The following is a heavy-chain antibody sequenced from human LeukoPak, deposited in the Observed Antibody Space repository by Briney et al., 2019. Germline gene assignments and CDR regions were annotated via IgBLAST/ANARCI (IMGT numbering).Heavy chain of an antibody. J-gene: IGHJ5*02. D-gene: IGHD5-12*01. Sequence: PSETLSLTCTVSGGSISSSSYYWGWIRQPPGKGLEWIGSIYYSGSTYYNPSLKSRVTISVDTSRNHFSLHLSSVTAADTAVYYCARAPISGYDYFWFDPWGQGTLVTVSS. CDR2: IYYSGST. CDR1: GGSISSSSYY. CDR3: ARAPISGYDYFWFDP. V-gene: IGHV4-39*07.